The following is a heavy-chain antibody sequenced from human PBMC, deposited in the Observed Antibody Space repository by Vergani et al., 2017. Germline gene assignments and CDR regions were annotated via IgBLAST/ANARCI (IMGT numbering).Heavy chain of an antibody. Sequence: QLQLQESGSGLVKPSQTLSLTCAVSGGSISSGGYSWSWIRQPPGKGLEWIGYFYHSGSTYYNPSLKSRVTISVDRSKNQFSLKLSSVTAADTAVYYCARVVNSGRVVYYMDVWGKGTTVTVSS. J-gene: IGHJ6*03. CDR2: FYHSGST. CDR3: ARVVNSGRVVYYMDV. CDR1: GGSISSGGYS. V-gene: IGHV4-30-2*01. D-gene: IGHD1-26*01.